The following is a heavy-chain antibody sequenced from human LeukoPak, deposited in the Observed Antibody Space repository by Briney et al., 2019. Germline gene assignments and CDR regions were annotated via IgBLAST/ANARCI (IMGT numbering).Heavy chain of an antibody. CDR1: GGSMNTYY. CDR2: VYTSGYT. Sequence: PSETLSLTCSVSGGSMNTYYWTWIRQPAGKGLEWIGRVYTSGYTKYNPSLQSRVTMSVDTSKKQLSLMLPSLTAADTAVYFCARETLVGTTNYFDYWGQGALVTVSS. V-gene: IGHV4-4*07. CDR3: ARETLVGTTNYFDY. D-gene: IGHD1-14*01. J-gene: IGHJ4*02.